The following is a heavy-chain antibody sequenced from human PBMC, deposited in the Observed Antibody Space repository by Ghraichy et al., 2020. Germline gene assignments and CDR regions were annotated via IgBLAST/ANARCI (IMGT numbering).Heavy chain of an antibody. J-gene: IGHJ4*02. CDR2: ISGSGGST. CDR3: AKDLSRVTAMSFMDY. D-gene: IGHD2-21*02. V-gene: IGHV3-23*01. Sequence: GALRLSCAASGFTFSSYAMSWVRQAPGKGLEWVSAISGSGGSTYYADSVKGRFTISRDNSKNTLYLQMNSLRAEDTAVYYCAKDLSRVTAMSFMDYWGQGTLVTVSS. CDR1: GFTFSSYA.